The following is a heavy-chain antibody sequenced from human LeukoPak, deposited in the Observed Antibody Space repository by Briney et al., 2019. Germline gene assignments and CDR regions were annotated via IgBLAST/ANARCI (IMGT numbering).Heavy chain of an antibody. J-gene: IGHJ3*02. CDR1: GYTFTGYY. CDR2: INPNSGGT. Sequence: GASVKVSCKASGYTFTGYYMHWVRQAPGQGLEWMGWINPNSGGTNYAQKFQGRVTMTRDTSISTAYMELSKLRSDDTAVYYCARPSRVELRDAFDIWGQGTMVTVSS. D-gene: IGHD1-26*01. CDR3: ARPSRVELRDAFDI. V-gene: IGHV1-2*02.